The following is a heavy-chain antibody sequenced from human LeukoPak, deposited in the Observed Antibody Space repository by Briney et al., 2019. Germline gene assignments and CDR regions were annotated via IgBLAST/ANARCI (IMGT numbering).Heavy chain of an antibody. J-gene: IGHJ6*02. CDR2: IIPIFGTA. CDR1: GGTFSSYA. Sequence: ASVKVSCKASGGTFSSYAISWVRQAPGQGLEWMGGIIPIFGTANYAQKFQGRVTITADESTSTAYMELSSLRSEDTAVYYCARGLIVGLTNGMDVWGQGTTVTVSS. D-gene: IGHD3/OR15-3a*01. V-gene: IGHV1-69*13. CDR3: ARGLIVGLTNGMDV.